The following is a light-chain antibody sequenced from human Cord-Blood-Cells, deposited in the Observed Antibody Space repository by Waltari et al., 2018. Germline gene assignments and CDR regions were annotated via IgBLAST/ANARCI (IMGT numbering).Light chain of an antibody. J-gene: IGLJ1*01. CDR1: SSDVGGYNY. V-gene: IGLV2-14*01. CDR3: SSYTSSSTLV. CDR2: EVS. Sequence: QSALTQPASVSGSPGQSITISCTGTSSDVGGYNYVSWYQQHPGKAPKLMIYEVSNRPSGVSNRFSGSKSGNTASLTISGRQAEDEADYDCSSYTSSSTLVFGTGTKVTVL.